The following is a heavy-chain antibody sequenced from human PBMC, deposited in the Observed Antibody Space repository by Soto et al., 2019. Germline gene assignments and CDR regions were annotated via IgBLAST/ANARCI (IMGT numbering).Heavy chain of an antibody. V-gene: IGHV3-23*01. D-gene: IGHD4-17*01. CDR2: ISGSGGST. Sequence: EVQLLESGGGLVQPGGSLRLSCAASGFTFSSYAMSWVRQAPGKGLEWVSAISGSGGSTYYADSVKGRFTISRDNSKNTLYLQMNSLRAEDTAVYYCAKDTFTTVTDNTEFDYWGQGTLVTVSS. J-gene: IGHJ4*02. CDR1: GFTFSSYA. CDR3: AKDTFTTVTDNTEFDY.